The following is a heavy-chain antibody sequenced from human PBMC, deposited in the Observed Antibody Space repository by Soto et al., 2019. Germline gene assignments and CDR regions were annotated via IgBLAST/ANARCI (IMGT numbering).Heavy chain of an antibody. D-gene: IGHD3-10*01. Sequence: QVQLVESGGGVVQPGRSLRLSCAASGFTFSSYAMRWVRQAPGKGLEWVAVISYDGSNKYYADSVKGRFTISRDNSKNTLYLQMNSLRAEDTAVYYCASPKFYGSGSYYLPDGMDVWGQGTTVTVSS. CDR3: ASPKFYGSGSYYLPDGMDV. V-gene: IGHV3-30-3*01. CDR2: ISYDGSNK. J-gene: IGHJ6*02. CDR1: GFTFSSYA.